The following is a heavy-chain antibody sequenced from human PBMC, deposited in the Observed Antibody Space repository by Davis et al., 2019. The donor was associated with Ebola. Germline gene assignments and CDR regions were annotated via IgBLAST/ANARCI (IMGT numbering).Heavy chain of an antibody. Sequence: GESLKISCAASGFTFSSYAMSWVRQAPGKGLEWVSAISGSGGSTYYADSVKGRFTISRHNSKNTLYLQMNSLRAEDTAVYYCARAQFPTTSDHWGQGTLVTVSS. V-gene: IGHV3-23*01. CDR2: ISGSGGST. CDR3: ARAQFPTTSDH. CDR1: GFTFSSYA. J-gene: IGHJ4*02. D-gene: IGHD1-1*01.